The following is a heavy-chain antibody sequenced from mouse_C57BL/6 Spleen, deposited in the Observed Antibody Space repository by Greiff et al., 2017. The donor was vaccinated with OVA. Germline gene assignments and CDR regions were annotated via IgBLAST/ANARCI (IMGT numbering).Heavy chain of an antibody. J-gene: IGHJ1*03. V-gene: IGHV2-2*01. CDR2: IWSGGST. CDR3: AAGYYYGSSLYWYFDV. Sequence: VQRVESGPGLVQPSQSLSITCTVSGFSLTSYGVHWVRQSPGKGLEWLGVIWSGGSTDYNAAFISRLSISKDNSKSQVFFKMNSLQADDTAIYYGAAGYYYGSSLYWYFDVWGTGTTVTVSS. CDR1: GFSLTSYG. D-gene: IGHD1-1*01.